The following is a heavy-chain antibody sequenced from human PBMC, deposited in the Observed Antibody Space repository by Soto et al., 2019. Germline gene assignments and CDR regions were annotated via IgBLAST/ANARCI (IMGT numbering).Heavy chain of an antibody. CDR2: ISYDGSNK. D-gene: IGHD5-18*01. J-gene: IGHJ4*02. V-gene: IGHV3-30*18. CDR1: GFTFNTYG. Sequence: QVQLVESGGAVVQPGKSLRLSGAASGFTFNTYGMYWVRQAPGKGLEWVAAISYDGSNKYHADSVKGRFTISRDNSKNTLYLQMNSLRVEDTAVYYCAKDIVRYTYGACDYWGQGALVTVSS. CDR3: AKDIVRYTYGACDY.